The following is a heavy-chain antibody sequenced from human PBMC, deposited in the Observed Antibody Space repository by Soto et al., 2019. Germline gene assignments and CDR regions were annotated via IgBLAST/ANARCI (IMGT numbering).Heavy chain of an antibody. J-gene: IGHJ4*02. CDR3: TALGFRVVGATTDY. D-gene: IGHD1-26*01. Sequence: GGSLRLSCAASGFTFGNAWMNWVRQAPGKGLEWVGRIKKKSDGGTTDYAAPVKGRFRISRDDAIKTLYLEMNSLQIDDTAVYYCTALGFRVVGATTDYWGRGTLVTVSS. CDR2: IKKKSDGGTT. V-gene: IGHV3-15*01. CDR1: GFTFGNAW.